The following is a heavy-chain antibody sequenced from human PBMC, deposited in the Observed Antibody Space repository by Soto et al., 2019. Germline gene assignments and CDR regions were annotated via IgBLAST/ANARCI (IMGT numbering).Heavy chain of an antibody. D-gene: IGHD3-22*01. Sequence: GASLRLSCVASGFPFSSYWMQCMRQVPGKGLMWVSHTGRDGRPTTYPVHVQGRFNISRDNARNTLCLQMNSLRADDTAMYSCVRDYDRSGLNSGHWGQGTLVTVSS. CDR1: GFPFSSYW. J-gene: IGHJ1*01. CDR3: VRDYDRSGLNSGH. CDR2: TGRDGRPT. V-gene: IGHV3-74*03.